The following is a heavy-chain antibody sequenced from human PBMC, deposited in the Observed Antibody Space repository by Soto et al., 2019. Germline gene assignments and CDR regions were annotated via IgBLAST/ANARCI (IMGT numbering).Heavy chain of an antibody. Sequence: GGSLRLSCAASGFTFSSYGMHWVRQAPGKGLEWVAVISYDGSNKYYADSVKGRFTISRDNSKNTLYLQMNSLRAEDTAVYYCAKASGYCSGGSCYSLGYFDYWGQGTLVTVSS. CDR1: GFTFSSYG. D-gene: IGHD2-15*01. V-gene: IGHV3-30*18. CDR2: ISYDGSNK. J-gene: IGHJ4*02. CDR3: AKASGYCSGGSCYSLGYFDY.